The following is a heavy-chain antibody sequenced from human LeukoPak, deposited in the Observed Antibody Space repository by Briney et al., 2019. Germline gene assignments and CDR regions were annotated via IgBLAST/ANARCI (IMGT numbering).Heavy chain of an antibody. V-gene: IGHV3-43*02. J-gene: IGHJ4*02. Sequence: GGSLRLSCAAPGFMFHDYAIHWVRQAPGKGLEWVSLISGDGGSTFYADSVKGQFTISRDNSKNSLYIQMDSLRSDDTALYYCARESESSGWYDYWGQGTLVTVSS. CDR3: ARESESSGWYDY. D-gene: IGHD6-19*01. CDR1: GFMFHDYA. CDR2: ISGDGGST.